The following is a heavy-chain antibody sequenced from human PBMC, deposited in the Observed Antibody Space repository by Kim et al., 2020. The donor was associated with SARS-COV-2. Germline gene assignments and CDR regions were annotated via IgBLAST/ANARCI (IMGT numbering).Heavy chain of an antibody. Sequence: TYDNPSLKSRVTISVETSKNQFSLKLSSVTAADTAVYYCARRGRSHFDYWGQGTLVTVSS. CDR3: ARRGRSHFDY. CDR2: T. D-gene: IGHD3-16*01. J-gene: IGHJ4*02. V-gene: IGHV4-39*01.